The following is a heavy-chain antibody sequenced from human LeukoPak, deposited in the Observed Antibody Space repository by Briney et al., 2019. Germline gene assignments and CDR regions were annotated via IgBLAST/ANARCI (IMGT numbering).Heavy chain of an antibody. CDR1: GDSISSYY. V-gene: IGHV4-59*12. CDR3: ARAGGAYYDILTGSNWFDP. CDR2: IYYSGST. J-gene: IGHJ5*02. Sequence: SETLSLTCTVTGDSISSYYWSWIRQPPGKGLEWIGYIYYSGSTNYNPSLKSRVTISVDTSKNQFSLKLSSVTAADTAVYYCARAGGAYYDILTGSNWFDPWGQGTLVTVSS. D-gene: IGHD3-9*01.